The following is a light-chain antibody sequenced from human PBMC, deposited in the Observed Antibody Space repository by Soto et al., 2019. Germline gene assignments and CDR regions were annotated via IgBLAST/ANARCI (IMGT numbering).Light chain of an antibody. CDR1: QSVSSY. CDR3: QQRSNWPPT. CDR2: DAS. V-gene: IGKV3-11*01. Sequence: EIMLTQSPATLSLSPGERATLSCRASQSVSSYSAWYQQKPGQAPRLLIYDASNRATGIPARFSGSGSGTDFTLTISSLEPEDFAVYYCQQRSNWPPTFGQGTKV. J-gene: IGKJ1*01.